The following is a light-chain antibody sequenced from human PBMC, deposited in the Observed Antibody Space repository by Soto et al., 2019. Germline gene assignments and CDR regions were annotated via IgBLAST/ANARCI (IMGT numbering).Light chain of an antibody. Sequence: EIVMTQSPATLSVSPLGIVSLSCMASQSVNIHLAWYQQKPGQAPRLLIYGASARATGIPAKFSGSGSGTEFTLTISSLQSEDFAVYYCQQYNKWPRTFGQGTKVDI. CDR1: QSVNIH. V-gene: IGKV3D-15*01. J-gene: IGKJ1*01. CDR2: GAS. CDR3: QQYNKWPRT.